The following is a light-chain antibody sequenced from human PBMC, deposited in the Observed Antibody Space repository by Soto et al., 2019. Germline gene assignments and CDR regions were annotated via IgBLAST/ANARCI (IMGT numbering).Light chain of an antibody. CDR3: SSYTSDSSYV. J-gene: IGLJ1*01. CDR2: AVS. CDR1: SSDVGLYDY. V-gene: IGLV2-14*01. Sequence: QSALTQPASVSGSPGQSITISCTGTSSDVGLYDYVSWYQQHPGKAPQLMIYAVSNRPSGVSNRFSASKSGNTASLFISGLQDEEEADYYRSSYTSDSSYVFGSRTKVTV.